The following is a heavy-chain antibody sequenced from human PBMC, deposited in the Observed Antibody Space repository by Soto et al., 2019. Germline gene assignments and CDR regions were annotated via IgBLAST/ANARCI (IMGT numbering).Heavy chain of an antibody. J-gene: IGHJ5*02. CDR1: GGSIISSSYY. D-gene: IGHD4-17*01. V-gene: IGHV4-39*01. CDR3: ARLMTTVTQNWFDP. CDR2: IYYSGST. Sequence: SETLSLTCTVSGGSIISSSYYLFWIRQPPGNGLEWIGSIYYSGSTYYNPSLKSRVTISVDTSKNQFSLKLSSVTAADTAVYYCARLMTTVTQNWFDPWGQGTLVTVSS.